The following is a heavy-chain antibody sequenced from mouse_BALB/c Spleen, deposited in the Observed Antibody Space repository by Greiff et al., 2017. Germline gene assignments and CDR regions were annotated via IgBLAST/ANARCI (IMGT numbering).Heavy chain of an antibody. CDR3: ARHGTEDFDY. CDR2: ISSGGSYT. CDR1: GFTFSSYG. J-gene: IGHJ2*01. Sequence: VQLKESGGDLVKPGGSLKLSCAASGFTFSSYGMSWVRQTPDKRLEWVATISSGGSYTYYPDSVKGRFTISRDNAKNTLYLQMSSLKSEDTAMYYCARHGTEDFDYWGQGTTLTVSS. D-gene: IGHD4-1*01. V-gene: IGHV5-6*01.